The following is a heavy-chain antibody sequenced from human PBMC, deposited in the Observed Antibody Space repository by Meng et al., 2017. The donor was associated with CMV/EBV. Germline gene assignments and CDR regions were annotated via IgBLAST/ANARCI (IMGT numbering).Heavy chain of an antibody. CDR2: IYYIGST. D-gene: IGHD3-16*01. V-gene: IGHV4-59*01. CDR3: ARFDWGEYYYYGMDV. CDR1: GGSISSYY. Sequence: GSLRLSCTVSGGSISSYYWSWIRQPPGKGLEWIGYIYYIGSTNYNPSLKSRVTISVDTSKNQFSLKLSSVTAADTAVYYCARFDWGEYYYYGMDVWGQGTTVTVSS. J-gene: IGHJ6*02.